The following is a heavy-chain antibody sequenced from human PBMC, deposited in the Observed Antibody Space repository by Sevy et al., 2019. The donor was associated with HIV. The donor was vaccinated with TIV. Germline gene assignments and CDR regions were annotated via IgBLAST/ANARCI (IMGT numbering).Heavy chain of an antibody. J-gene: IGHJ3*02. V-gene: IGHV3-7*01. D-gene: IGHD5-12*01. CDR1: GFTFSSYW. CDR3: ARQEMATDDAFDI. Sequence: GGSLRLSCAASGFTFSSYWMSWVRQAPGKGLEWVANIKQDGSEKYYVDSVKDRFTISRDNAKNSLYLQMNSLRAEDTAVYYCARQEMATDDAFDIWGQGTMVTVSS. CDR2: IKQDGSEK.